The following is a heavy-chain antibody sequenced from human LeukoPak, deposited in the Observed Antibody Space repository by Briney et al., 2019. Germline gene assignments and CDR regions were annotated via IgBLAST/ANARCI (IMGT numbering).Heavy chain of an antibody. CDR3: ARGDGYNYFDY. V-gene: IGHV1-3*01. CDR2: INAGNGNT. Sequence: ASVKVSCKASGYTFTSYAMHWVRQAPGQRLEWMGWINAGNGNTKYSQKFQGRVTITRDTSASTAYMELSSPRSEDTAVYYCARGDGYNYFDYWGQGTLVTVSS. J-gene: IGHJ4*02. CDR1: GYTFTSYA. D-gene: IGHD5-24*01.